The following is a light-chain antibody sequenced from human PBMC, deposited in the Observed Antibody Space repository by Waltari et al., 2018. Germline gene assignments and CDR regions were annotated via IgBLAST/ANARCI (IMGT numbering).Light chain of an antibody. Sequence: DIQMTQSPSSVSASVGDRVTITCRASQGISTWLTWYQQKPGEVPKLLIYAASTLETGVPSRCSGGGSGTEFTLTINSLHPEDFATYYCQQAANFPLTFGGGTKVEIK. CDR2: AAS. CDR1: QGISTW. J-gene: IGKJ4*01. V-gene: IGKV1-12*01. CDR3: QQAANFPLT.